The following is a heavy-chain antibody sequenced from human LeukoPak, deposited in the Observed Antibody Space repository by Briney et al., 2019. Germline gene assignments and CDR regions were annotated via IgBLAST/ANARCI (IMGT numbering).Heavy chain of an antibody. CDR1: GFTFSSYA. CDR2: ISAGGGST. Sequence: GGSLRLSCAASGFTFSSYAMSWVRQAPGKGLEWVSAISAGGGSTYYADSVKGRFTISRDNAKNSLYLQMNSLRAEDTALYYCAKSPVGATGYYYYYMDVWGKGTTVTVSS. V-gene: IGHV3-23*01. D-gene: IGHD1-26*01. J-gene: IGHJ6*03. CDR3: AKSPVGATGYYYYYMDV.